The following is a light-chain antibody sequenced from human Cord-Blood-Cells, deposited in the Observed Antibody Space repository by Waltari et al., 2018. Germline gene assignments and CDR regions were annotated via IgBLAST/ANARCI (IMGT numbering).Light chain of an antibody. J-gene: IGLJ2*01. CDR3: QAWDSSTVV. Sequence: SYELTQPPSVSVSPGQTASITCSGDKLGDKYACWYQQKPGQSPVLVIYQDSKRPSGIPERFACSNSGNTATLTISGTQAMDEADYYCQAWDSSTVVFGGGTNLTVL. CDR2: QDS. V-gene: IGLV3-1*01. CDR1: KLGDKY.